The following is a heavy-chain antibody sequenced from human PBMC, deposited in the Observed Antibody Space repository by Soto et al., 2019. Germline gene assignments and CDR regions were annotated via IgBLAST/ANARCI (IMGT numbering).Heavy chain of an antibody. Sequence: GGSLRLSCAASGFPFSNYAMSWVRQAPGKGLEWVSAISGSGGSTYYADSVKGRFTISRDNSKNTLSLQMNSLRAEDTAVYYCARDHHRYSGYDYVDYWGQGTLVTVSS. D-gene: IGHD5-12*01. CDR2: ISGSGGST. CDR1: GFPFSNYA. CDR3: ARDHHRYSGYDYVDY. V-gene: IGHV3-23*01. J-gene: IGHJ4*02.